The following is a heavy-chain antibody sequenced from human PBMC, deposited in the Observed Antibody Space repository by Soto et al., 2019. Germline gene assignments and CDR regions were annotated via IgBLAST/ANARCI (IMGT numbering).Heavy chain of an antibody. Sequence: GGSLRLSCAASGFTFSSYGMHWVRQAPGKGLEWVSAIAGNDGRTFYADSVKGRFTISRDNSKNTLSLQMNNLRAEDTAVYYCAKGSPYYSGPNCRLYYRAFWGQ. J-gene: IGHJ4*02. CDR1: GFTFSSYG. CDR2: IAGNDGRT. D-gene: IGHD2-2*01. V-gene: IGHV3-23*01. CDR3: AKGSPYYSGPNCRLYYRAF.